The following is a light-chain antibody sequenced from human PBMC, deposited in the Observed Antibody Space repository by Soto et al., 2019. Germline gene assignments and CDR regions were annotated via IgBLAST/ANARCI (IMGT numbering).Light chain of an antibody. V-gene: IGLV2-14*01. CDR2: DVS. CDR1: SSDVGGYNY. Sequence: QFVLTQPASVSGSPGQSITISCTGTSSDVGGYNYVSWYQQHPGKAPKLMIYDVSNRPSGVSSRFSGSKSGNTASLTISGLQAEDEADYYCSSYTTSSTYVFGTGTKVTVL. J-gene: IGLJ1*01. CDR3: SSYTTSSTYV.